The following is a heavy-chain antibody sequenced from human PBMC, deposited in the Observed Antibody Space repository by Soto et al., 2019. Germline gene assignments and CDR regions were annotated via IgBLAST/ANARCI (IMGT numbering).Heavy chain of an antibody. J-gene: IGHJ4*02. V-gene: IGHV1-18*01. CDR2: ISAYNGNT. CDR1: GYTFTSYG. CDR3: ARDLPITMVRGVITRYFDY. Sequence: ASVKVSCKASGYTFTSYGISWVRQAPGQGLEWMGWISAYNGNTNYAQKLQGRVTMTTDTSTSTAYMELRSLRSDDTAVYYCARDLPITMVRGVITRYFDYWGQGTLVTVSS. D-gene: IGHD3-10*01.